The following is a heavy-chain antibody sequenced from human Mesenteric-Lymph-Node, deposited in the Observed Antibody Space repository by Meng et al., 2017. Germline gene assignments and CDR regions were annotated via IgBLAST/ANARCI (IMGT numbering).Heavy chain of an antibody. D-gene: IGHD6-13*01. CDR1: GYTFTSYG. J-gene: IGHJ4*02. CDR2: ISAYNGNT. V-gene: IGHV1-18*01. Sequence: QGQLVQAGAEGKKPGASVKGSCKAAGYTFTSYGISWGRQAPGQGLEWMGWISAYNGNTNYAQKLQGRVTMTTDTSTGTAYMELRSLRSDDTAVYFCARAGYSSSREFDYWGQGTLVTVSS. CDR3: ARAGYSSSREFDY.